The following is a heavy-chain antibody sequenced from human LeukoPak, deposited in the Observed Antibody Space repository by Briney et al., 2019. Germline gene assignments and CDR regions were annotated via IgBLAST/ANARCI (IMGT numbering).Heavy chain of an antibody. D-gene: IGHD1-26*01. J-gene: IGHJ4*02. CDR3: ASWGEGALDN. V-gene: IGHV3-48*01. Sequence: GGSLRLSCAASGFTFSSYSMNWVRQAPGKGLEWVSYISSSTTTIYYANSVKGRFTISRDNAKKSLYLQMNSLRVEDTGVYYCASWGEGALDNWGQGTLVTVSS. CDR1: GFTFSSYS. CDR2: ISSSTTTI.